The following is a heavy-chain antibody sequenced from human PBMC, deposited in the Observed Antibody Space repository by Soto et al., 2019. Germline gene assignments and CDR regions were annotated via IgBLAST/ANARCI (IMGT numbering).Heavy chain of an antibody. V-gene: IGHV1-69*12. CDR2: IIPIFGTA. Sequence: QVQLVQSGAEVKNPGSSVKVSCKASGGTFSGYAISWVREAPGQGLEWMGGIIPIFGTANYAQKFQGKVTITADESTSTAYMELSSLRSEDTAVYYCARRGGYGYPEEFDYWGQGTLVTVSS. CDR1: GGTFSGYA. J-gene: IGHJ4*02. CDR3: ARRGGYGYPEEFDY. D-gene: IGHD5-18*01.